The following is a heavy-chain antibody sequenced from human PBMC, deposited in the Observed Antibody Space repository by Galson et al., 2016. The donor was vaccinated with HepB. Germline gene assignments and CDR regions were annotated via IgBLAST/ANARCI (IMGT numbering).Heavy chain of an antibody. J-gene: IGHJ6*02. CDR2: ISDSEST. Sequence: SETLSPTCPVSGRSVSSASHYWSWVRQPTGKGLEWIVYISDSESTNYNPSHKGRVTISLDRSKNQFSLRLNAVIAAATAVSDCAKDEGFYNGMDFWGQGTTVTVSS. V-gene: IGHV4-61*10. CDR3: AKDEGFYNGMDF. D-gene: IGHD2-2*02. CDR1: GRSVSSASHY.